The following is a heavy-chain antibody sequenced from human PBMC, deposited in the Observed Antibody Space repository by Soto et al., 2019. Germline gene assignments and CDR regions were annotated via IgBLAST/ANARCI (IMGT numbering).Heavy chain of an antibody. V-gene: IGHV1-3*01. CDR3: ARDRPFPRRDGYRSYGMDV. Sequence: ASVKVSCKASGYTFIRYAMHWVRQAPGQRLEWMGWINAGNGNTKYSQKFQGRVTITRDTSASTVYMELSSLRSEDTAVYYCARDRPFPRRDGYRSYGMDVWGQGTTVTVSS. CDR1: GYTFIRYA. J-gene: IGHJ6*02. CDR2: INAGNGNT. D-gene: IGHD5-12*01.